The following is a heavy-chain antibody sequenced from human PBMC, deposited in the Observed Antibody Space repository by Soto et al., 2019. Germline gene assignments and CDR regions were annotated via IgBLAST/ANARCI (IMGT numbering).Heavy chain of an antibody. V-gene: IGHV3-30*18. Sequence: QVQLVESGGGVVQPGTSLRLSCAASGFTFSNYGMHWVRQAPGKGLEWVALISHNGNNKYYADSVKGRFTISRDNSKNTLYLQINSLRAEDTAVYYCAKETDYDSSAMDVWGQGTTVTVSS. CDR1: GFTFSNYG. J-gene: IGHJ6*02. CDR3: AKETDYDSSAMDV. D-gene: IGHD3-3*01. CDR2: ISHNGNNK.